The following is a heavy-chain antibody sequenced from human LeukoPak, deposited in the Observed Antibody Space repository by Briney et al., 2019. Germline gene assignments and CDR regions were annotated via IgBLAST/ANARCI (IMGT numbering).Heavy chain of an antibody. CDR2: INQDGSEK. CDR3: ARGPWSGYFLFDP. Sequence: PGGSLRLSCVASGFTFSSYWMSWVRQAPGKGLEWVANINQDGSEKYYVDSVKGRFTISRENAKNSLYLQMNSLRAEDTAVYYCARGPWSGYFLFDPWGQGTLVTVSS. D-gene: IGHD3-3*01. CDR1: GFTFSSYW. V-gene: IGHV3-7*01. J-gene: IGHJ5*02.